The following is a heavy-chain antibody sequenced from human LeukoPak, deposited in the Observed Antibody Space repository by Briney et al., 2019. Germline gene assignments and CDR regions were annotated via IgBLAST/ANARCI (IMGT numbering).Heavy chain of an antibody. CDR1: GYTLTELS. CDR3: AKGLRVIVPAALYYFDY. Sequence: GASVKVSCKVSGYTLTELSMHWVRQAPGKGLEWMGGFDPEDGETIYAQKFQGRVTMTEDTSTDTAYMELSSLRSEDTAVYYCAKGLRVIVPAALYYFDYWGQGTLVTVSS. V-gene: IGHV1-24*01. D-gene: IGHD2-2*01. CDR2: FDPEDGET. J-gene: IGHJ4*02.